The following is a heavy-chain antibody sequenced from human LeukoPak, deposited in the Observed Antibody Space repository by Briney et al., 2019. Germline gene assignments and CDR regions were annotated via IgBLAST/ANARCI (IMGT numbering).Heavy chain of an antibody. Sequence: PGGSLRLSCAASGFTFSSYSMNWVRQAPGKGLEWVSAISGSGGSTYYADSVKGRFTISRDNSKNTLYLQMNSLRAEDTAVYYCAKDRRYSYGSAPYYFDYWGQGTLVTVSS. CDR3: AKDRRYSYGSAPYYFDY. CDR2: ISGSGGST. J-gene: IGHJ4*02. D-gene: IGHD5-18*01. V-gene: IGHV3-23*01. CDR1: GFTFSSYS.